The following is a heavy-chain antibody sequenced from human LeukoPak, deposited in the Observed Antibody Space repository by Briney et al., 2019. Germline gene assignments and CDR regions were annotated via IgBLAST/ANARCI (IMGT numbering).Heavy chain of an antibody. D-gene: IGHD3-16*01. CDR2: VDPNSGGT. Sequence: ASLKVSCKAFGYTFIGYYMHWIRQTPGQGLEWMGWVDPNSGGTNYAQKFQGRVTMTRDTSINTAYMELSSLRSDDTAVYYCARDTSGGARLGYWGQGTLVTVSS. V-gene: IGHV1-2*02. CDR3: ARDTSGGARLGY. CDR1: GYTFIGYY. J-gene: IGHJ4*02.